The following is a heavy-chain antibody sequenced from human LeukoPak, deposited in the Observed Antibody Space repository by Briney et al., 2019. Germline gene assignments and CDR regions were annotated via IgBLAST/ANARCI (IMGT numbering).Heavy chain of an antibody. CDR2: IIPIFGTA. CDR1: GGTFSSYA. D-gene: IGHD3-3*01. V-gene: IGHV1-69*13. Sequence: SVKVSCKASGGTFSSYAISWVRQAPGPGLEWMGGIIPIFGTANYAQKFQGRVTITADEATSTAYMELSSLRSEDTAVYYCARGKLRYAFDIWGQGTMVTVSS. J-gene: IGHJ3*02. CDR3: ARGKLRYAFDI.